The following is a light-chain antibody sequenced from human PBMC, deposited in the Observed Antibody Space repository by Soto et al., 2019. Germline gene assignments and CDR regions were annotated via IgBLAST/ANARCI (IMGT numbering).Light chain of an antibody. Sequence: EGVLTPSPGALSLSPGERATLSCRASQSASSSYLAWYQQKPGQAPRVLIHGASSRATGIPDRFSGSGSGTDFTLTISRLEPEDFAVYFCQQYGNPPPNAFGQGTKVDIK. CDR2: GAS. CDR3: QQYGNPPPNA. J-gene: IGKJ2*01. CDR1: QSASSSY. V-gene: IGKV3-20*01.